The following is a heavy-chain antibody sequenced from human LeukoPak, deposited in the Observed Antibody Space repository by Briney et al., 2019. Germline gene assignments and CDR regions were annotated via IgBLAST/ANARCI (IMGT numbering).Heavy chain of an antibody. CDR3: ATLTVASSFDY. J-gene: IGHJ4*02. V-gene: IGHV3-48*03. CDR1: EFAFSVYE. D-gene: IGHD6-19*01. Sequence: PGGSLRLSCAASEFAFSVYEMYWVRQAPGKGLEWVSYVSSSGGTRYYADSVKGRFTISRDNAKNSLYLQMNSLRGEDTAVYYCATLTVASSFDYWAQGALVTVSS. CDR2: VSSSGGTR.